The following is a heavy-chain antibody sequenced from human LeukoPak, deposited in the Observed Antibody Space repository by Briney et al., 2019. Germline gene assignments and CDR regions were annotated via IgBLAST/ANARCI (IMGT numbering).Heavy chain of an antibody. J-gene: IGHJ4*02. CDR3: AKGVSVVVPATRVPDY. CDR2: IGRDGGAT. D-gene: IGHD2-2*01. CDR1: GFIFSSYG. Sequence: GGSLRLSCAASGFIFSSYGMSWVRQAPGKGLEWVSTIGRDGGATYYADSVKGRFTVSRDNPQNTLYLQMNSLRVEDTAVYYCAKGVSVVVPATRVPDYWGQGALVTVSP. V-gene: IGHV3-23*01.